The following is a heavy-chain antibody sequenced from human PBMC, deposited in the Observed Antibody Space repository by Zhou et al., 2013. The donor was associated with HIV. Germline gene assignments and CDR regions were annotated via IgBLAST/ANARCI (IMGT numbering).Heavy chain of an antibody. CDR3: AREPTGEYWYFDL. CDR2: IIARFNRP. Sequence: QVQLVQSGAEVKKPGSSVKVSCKASGGTFTSYAISWVRQAPGQGLEWMGGIIARFNRPHYAQKFQGRVTISTDESTTTAYMELSSLTSDDTAVYFCAREPTGEYWYFDLWGHGTLVTVSS. V-gene: IGHV1-69*05. J-gene: IGHJ2*01. D-gene: IGHD7-27*01. CDR1: GGTFTSYA.